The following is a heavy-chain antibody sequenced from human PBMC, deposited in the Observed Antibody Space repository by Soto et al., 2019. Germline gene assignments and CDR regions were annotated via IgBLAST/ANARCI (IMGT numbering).Heavy chain of an antibody. CDR3: ARVTRTWYFDL. Sequence: QVQLVQSGAEVKKPGASVMVSCKASGYTFGNNDINWVRQATGQGLEWMGWMNPKSGNTGFAQKFQGRGTMTRDTSTTTAYMELSSLRSEDTAVYYCARVTRTWYFDLWGPGTLLTVSS. CDR2: MNPKSGNT. J-gene: IGHJ2*01. V-gene: IGHV1-8*01. CDR1: GYTFGNND.